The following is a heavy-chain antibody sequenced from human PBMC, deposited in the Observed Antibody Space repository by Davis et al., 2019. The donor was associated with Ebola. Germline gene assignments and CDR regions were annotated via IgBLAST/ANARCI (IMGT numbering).Heavy chain of an antibody. CDR2: IYHSGST. CDR1: GGSISSGGYS. V-gene: IGHV4-30-2*01. J-gene: IGHJ6*02. D-gene: IGHD5-12*01. CDR3: ARGVSDYGKCGYDCYYGMDV. Sequence: PSETLSLTCAVSGGSISSGGYSWSWIRQPPGKGLESIGYIYHSGSTYYNPSLKSRVTISVDRSKNQFSLKLSSVTAADTAVYYCARGVSDYGKCGYDCYYGMDVWGQGTTVTVSS.